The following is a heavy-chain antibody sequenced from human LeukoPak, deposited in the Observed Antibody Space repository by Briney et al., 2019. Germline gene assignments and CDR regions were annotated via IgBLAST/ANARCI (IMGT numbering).Heavy chain of an antibody. CDR2: IYYSGST. CDR1: GGSISSYY. J-gene: IGHJ4*02. V-gene: IGHV4-59*01. Sequence: SETLCRNCTVSGGSISSYYWSWIRQPPGKGLEWIGYIYYSGSTKYNPSLKRRVTISVNALKTQFSLKLNSVTAADTAVYYCARGSRDLNYFTYWGQATLVTVSS. CDR3: ARGSRDLNYFTY. D-gene: IGHD2-15*01.